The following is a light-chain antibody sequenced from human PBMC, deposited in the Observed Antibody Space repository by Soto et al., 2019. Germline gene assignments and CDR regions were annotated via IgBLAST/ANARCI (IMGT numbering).Light chain of an antibody. Sequence: DIVMTQSPDSLAVSLGERATINCKCSESVLYSSTNKNYLAWYQQKAGQPPKLLIYWASTRESGVPDRISGSGSGTDFTLTISSLQAEDVAVYYCQQYYSSPRTFGQGTKLEIK. J-gene: IGKJ2*01. CDR3: QQYYSSPRT. V-gene: IGKV4-1*01. CDR1: ESVLYSSTNKNY. CDR2: WAS.